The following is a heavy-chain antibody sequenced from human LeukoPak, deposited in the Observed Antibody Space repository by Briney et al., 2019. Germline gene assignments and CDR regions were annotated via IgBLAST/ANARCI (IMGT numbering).Heavy chain of an antibody. V-gene: IGHV1-69*13. CDR3: ARSYYGILGAFDY. Sequence: SVKVSCKASGGTFSSYAISWVRQAPGQGLEWMGGIIPIFGTANYAQKFQGRVTITADESTSTAYMELSSLRSEDTAVYYCARSYYGILGAFDYWGQGTLVTVSS. CDR2: IIPIFGTA. J-gene: IGHJ4*02. CDR1: GGTFSSYA. D-gene: IGHD3-9*01.